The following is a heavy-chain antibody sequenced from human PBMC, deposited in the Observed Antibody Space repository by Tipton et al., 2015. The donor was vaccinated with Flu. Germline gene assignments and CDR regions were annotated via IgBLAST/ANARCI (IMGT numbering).Heavy chain of an antibody. D-gene: IGHD2-2*01. V-gene: IGHV3-23*01. Sequence: GSLRLSCAASGFTFSNYAMSWVRQAPGKGLEWVSSIRSSGGGTYDSDFVKGRFTIPRDSSKNIVYLQMNSLRAEDTAVYYCAKDRIPAGRAEYFQHWGQRTLVGVS. CDR1: GFTFSNYA. J-gene: IGHJ1*01. CDR2: IRSSGGGT. CDR3: AKDRIPAGRAEYFQH.